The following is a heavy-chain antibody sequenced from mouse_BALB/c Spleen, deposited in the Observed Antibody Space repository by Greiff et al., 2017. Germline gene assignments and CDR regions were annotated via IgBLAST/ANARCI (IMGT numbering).Heavy chain of an antibody. CDR3: ARDRGGYFFAY. D-gene: IGHD2-3*01. J-gene: IGHJ3*01. Sequence: EVKLMESGGGLVKPGGSLKLSCAASGFTFSDYYMYWVRQTPEKRLEWVATISDGGSYTYYPDSVKGRFTISRDNAKNNLYLQMSSLKSEDTAMYYCARDRGGYFFAYWGQGTLVTVSA. CDR2: ISDGGSYT. CDR1: GFTFSDYY. V-gene: IGHV5-4*02.